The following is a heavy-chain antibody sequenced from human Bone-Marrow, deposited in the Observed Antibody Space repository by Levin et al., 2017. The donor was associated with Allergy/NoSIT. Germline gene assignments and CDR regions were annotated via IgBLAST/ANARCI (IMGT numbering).Heavy chain of an antibody. Sequence: GGSLRLSCKGSGYSFTSYWISWVRQMPGKGLEWMGRIDPSDSYTNYSPSFQGHVTISADKSISTAYLQWSSLKASDTAMYYCARYCSSTSCYLYNWFDPWGQGTLVTVSS. CDR3: ARYCSSTSCYLYNWFDP. J-gene: IGHJ5*02. V-gene: IGHV5-10-1*01. CDR1: GYSFTSYW. CDR2: IDPSDSYT. D-gene: IGHD2-2*01.